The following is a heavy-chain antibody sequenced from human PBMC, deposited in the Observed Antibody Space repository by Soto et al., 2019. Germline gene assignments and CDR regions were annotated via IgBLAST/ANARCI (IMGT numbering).Heavy chain of an antibody. CDR1: GFTFGSYG. V-gene: IGHV3-30*18. J-gene: IGHJ4*02. Sequence: GGSLRLSCAASGFTFGSYGMHWVRQAPGKGLEWVAVISYDGSNKYYADSVKGRFTISRDNSKNTLYLQMNSLRAEDTAVYYCAKIFWGYYDSSGYYQTRFDDWGQGTLVTVSS. CDR2: ISYDGSNK. CDR3: AKIFWGYYDSSGYYQTRFDD. D-gene: IGHD3-22*01.